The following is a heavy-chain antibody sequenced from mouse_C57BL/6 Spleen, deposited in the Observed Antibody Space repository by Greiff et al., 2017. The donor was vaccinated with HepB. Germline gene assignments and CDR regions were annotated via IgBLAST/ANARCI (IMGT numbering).Heavy chain of an antibody. V-gene: IGHV1-39*01. CDR1: GYSFTDYN. Sequence: VQLQQSGPELVKPGASVKISCKASGYSFTDYNMNWVKQSNGKSLEWIGVINHNYGTTSYNQKFKVKATLTVDQSASTDYMQLNSLTSEDSAVYDCARGIYYYGSSHYFDYWGQGTTLTVSS. J-gene: IGHJ2*01. D-gene: IGHD1-1*01. CDR2: INHNYGTT. CDR3: ARGIYYYGSSHYFDY.